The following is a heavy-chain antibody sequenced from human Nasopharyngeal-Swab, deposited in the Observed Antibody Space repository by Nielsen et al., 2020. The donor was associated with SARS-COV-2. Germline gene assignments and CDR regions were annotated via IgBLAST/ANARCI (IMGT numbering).Heavy chain of an antibody. J-gene: IGHJ4*02. D-gene: IGHD2-15*01. V-gene: IGHV3-30-3*01. CDR2: RRDDASNK. Sequence: GESLKISCAASGFTFSGYAMHWVRQAPGKGLEWVAVRRDDASNKYYADSVSGRFTISSDNSKNTLYLQMNSLRAYATAVYSCAREAVAAVEYGGQGTLVTVSS. CDR3: AREAVAAVEY. CDR1: GFTFSGYA.